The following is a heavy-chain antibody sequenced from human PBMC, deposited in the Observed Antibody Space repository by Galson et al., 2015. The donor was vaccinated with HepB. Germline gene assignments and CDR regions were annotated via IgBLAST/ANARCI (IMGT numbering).Heavy chain of an antibody. CDR1: GGTFSSYA. CDR2: IIPIFGTA. CDR3: ARSCFPAPDCSGGSCYCPVDY. J-gene: IGHJ4*02. V-gene: IGHV1-69*13. D-gene: IGHD2-15*01. Sequence: SVKVSCKASGGTFSSYAISWVRQAPGQGLEWMGGIIPIFGTANYAQKFQGRVTITADESTSTAYMELSSLRSEDTAVYYCARSCFPAPDCSGGSCYCPVDYWGQGTLVTVSS.